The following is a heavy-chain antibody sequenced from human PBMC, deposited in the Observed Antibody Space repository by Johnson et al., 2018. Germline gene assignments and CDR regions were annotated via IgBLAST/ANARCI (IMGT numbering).Heavy chain of an antibody. CDR3: AKVRVARSRFEALDV. CDR2: ISTTSISS. J-gene: IGHJ3*01. CDR1: GFTFSIYD. V-gene: IGHV3-23*01. D-gene: IGHD3-3*01. Sequence: VQLQESGGGLVQSGGSXTLSCAASGFTFSIYDMTWVRQAPGKGLEWVSSISTTSISSYYADPVKGRFTISRDNSKNTLFLQLNRLRAEDTAIYYCAKVRVARSRFEALDVWGQGALVTVSS.